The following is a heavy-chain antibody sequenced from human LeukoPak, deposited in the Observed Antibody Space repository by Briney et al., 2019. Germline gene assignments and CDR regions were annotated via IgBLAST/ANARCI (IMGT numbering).Heavy chain of an antibody. V-gene: IGHV4-59*01. CDR2: IYYSGST. CDR3: ARTIAAAGTVFDY. J-gene: IGHJ4*02. D-gene: IGHD6-13*01. CDR1: GGSISSYY. Sequence: SETLSLTCTVSGGSISSYYWSWIRQPPGKGLEWIGYIYYSGSTNYNPSLKRRVTISVDTSKNQFNLKLSSVTAADTAVYYCARTIAAAGTVFDYWGQGTLVTVSS.